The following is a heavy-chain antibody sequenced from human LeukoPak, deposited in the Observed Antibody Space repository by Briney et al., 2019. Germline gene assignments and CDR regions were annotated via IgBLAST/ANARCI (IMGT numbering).Heavy chain of an antibody. D-gene: IGHD7-27*01. CDR2: ISGFGGST. J-gene: IGHJ2*01. V-gene: IGHV3-23*01. CDR3: AKIRNPVGCGGLLGHFDF. CDR1: GLTFSTYS. Sequence: GGSLRLSRAAAGLTFSTYSVMWARQAPGKGLEWVSSISGFGGSTYSADSVKGRFTISRDNSKSTLYLQMNSLRADDTAIYYCAKIRNPVGCGGLLGHFDFWGRGTLVTVSS.